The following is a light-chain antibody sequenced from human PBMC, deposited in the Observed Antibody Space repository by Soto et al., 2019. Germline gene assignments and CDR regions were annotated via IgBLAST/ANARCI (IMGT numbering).Light chain of an antibody. CDR2: TIF. CDR1: QSISRY. Sequence: DIQMTQSPSSLSASVGDSVTITCRESQSISRYLNWYPQPQGDAPKIXIHTIFNLQSGVPSRGSGSGAGTDCTRTISGLQPADVETDDCQQSYRNTLTFGQGTRLEIK. CDR3: QQSYRNTLT. J-gene: IGKJ5*01. V-gene: IGKV1-39*01.